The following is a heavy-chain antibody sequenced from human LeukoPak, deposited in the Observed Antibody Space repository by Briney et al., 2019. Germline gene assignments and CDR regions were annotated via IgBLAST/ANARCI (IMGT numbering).Heavy chain of an antibody. J-gene: IGHJ4*02. CDR3: ARGTLYSGWSYYFDY. V-gene: IGHV4-39*07. CDR2: VYYSGNT. Sequence: PSETLSLTCSVSGGSISLRYYYWGWIRQPQGKALEGFGRVYYSGNTSYNPSLKSRVTISVDMSKNHFSLSLSSVTAADPAMYYCARGTLYSGWSYYFDYWGQGSQVTVSS. D-gene: IGHD6-19*01. CDR1: GGSISLRYYY.